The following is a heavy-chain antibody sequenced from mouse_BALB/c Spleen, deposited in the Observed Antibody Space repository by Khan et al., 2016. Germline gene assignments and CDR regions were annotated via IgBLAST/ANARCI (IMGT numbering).Heavy chain of an antibody. CDR3: VRDFYYYGRGRCFDV. Sequence: EVQLVETGGGSVQPTGSLKLSCAASGFTFNTNAMTWLRQAPGKGLEWVARTSSNSIHYATYYADSVKDRFTISRDVSQSILYLQMNNLQAEDTAMYYCVRDFYYYGRGRCFDVWGAGTTVTVSS. J-gene: IGHJ1*01. CDR1: GFTFNTNA. D-gene: IGHD1-1*01. V-gene: IGHV10S3*01. CDR2: TSSNSIHYAT.